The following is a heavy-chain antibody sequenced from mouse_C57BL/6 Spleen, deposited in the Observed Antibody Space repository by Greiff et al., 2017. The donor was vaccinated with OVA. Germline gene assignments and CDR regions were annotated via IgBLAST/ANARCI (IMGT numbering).Heavy chain of an antibody. CDR2: INPSSGYT. Sequence: QVQLQQSGADLARPGASVKMSCKASGYTFTSYSMHWVKQRPGQGLEWIGYINPSSGYTKYNQKFKDKATLTADTSSSTAYMHMSSLTSVDYAFYYCARRSNPRDYWGQGTTLTVSS. D-gene: IGHD2-5*01. CDR1: GYTFTSYS. J-gene: IGHJ2*01. V-gene: IGHV1-4*01. CDR3: ARRSNPRDY.